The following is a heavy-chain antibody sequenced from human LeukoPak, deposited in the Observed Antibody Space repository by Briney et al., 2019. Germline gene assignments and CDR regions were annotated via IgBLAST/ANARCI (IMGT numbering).Heavy chain of an antibody. J-gene: IGHJ2*01. CDR3: ARAPCLYDFWSGTPRNWYFDL. Sequence: PSETLSLTCTVSGGSISSYYWSWIRQPPGKGLEWIGYIYYSGSTNYNPSLKTRVTISVDTSKHQLSLKLSSVTAADTAVYYCARAPCLYDFWSGTPRNWYFDLWGRGTLVTVSS. V-gene: IGHV4-59*01. D-gene: IGHD3-3*01. CDR2: IYYSGST. CDR1: GGSISSYY.